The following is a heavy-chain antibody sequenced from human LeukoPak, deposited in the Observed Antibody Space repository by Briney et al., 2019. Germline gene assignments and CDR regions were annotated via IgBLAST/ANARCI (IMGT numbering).Heavy chain of an antibody. CDR1: GFTFSDYY. V-gene: IGHV3-11*01. CDR3: ARDRSGSYRGWFDP. CDR2: ISSSGSTI. J-gene: IGHJ5*02. D-gene: IGHD1-26*01. Sequence: PGGSLRLSCAASGFTFSDYYMSWIRQAPGKGLEWVSHISSSGSTIYYADSVKGRFTISRDNAKNSLYLQMNSLRVEDTAVYYCARDRSGSYRGWFDPWGQGTLVTASS.